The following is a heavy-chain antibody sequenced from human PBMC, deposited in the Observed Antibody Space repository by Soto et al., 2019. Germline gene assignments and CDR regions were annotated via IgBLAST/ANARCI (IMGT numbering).Heavy chain of an antibody. Sequence: QVQLVQSGDEVKKPGASVKVSCKASGYIFVNYGIAWVRQAPRQGLEWMGWISPYTGNTHSASTVQGRLTMTTDTSTRTAYMDRGSLTSDDTAVYYCVMVDNYVTPTPQDVWGQGTTVTVSS. CDR2: ISPYTGNT. J-gene: IGHJ6*02. CDR3: VMVDNYVTPTPQDV. D-gene: IGHD3-16*01. CDR1: GYIFVNYG. V-gene: IGHV1-18*01.